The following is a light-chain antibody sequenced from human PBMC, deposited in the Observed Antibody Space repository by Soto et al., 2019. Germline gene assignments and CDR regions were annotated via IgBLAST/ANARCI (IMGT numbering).Light chain of an antibody. CDR3: QQYNNYSEA. CDR2: DAS. V-gene: IGKV1-5*01. J-gene: IGKJ1*01. CDR1: QNINNY. Sequence: DIQMTESPASLSASVGDRVTITCQASQNINNYSNWYQQKPGKAPKLLIYDASNLESGVPSRFSGSGSGTEFTLTISSLQPDDFATYYCQQYNNYSEAFGQGTKVDIK.